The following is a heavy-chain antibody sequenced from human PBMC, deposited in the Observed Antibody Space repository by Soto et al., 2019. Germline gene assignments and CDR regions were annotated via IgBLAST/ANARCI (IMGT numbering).Heavy chain of an antibody. J-gene: IGHJ4*02. CDR3: ALTAAIALFDY. CDR1: GGSFSGYY. D-gene: IGHD2-2*02. CDR2: INHSGST. V-gene: IGHV4-34*01. Sequence: SETLSLTCAVYGGSFSGYYWSWIRQPPGKGLEWIGEINHSGSTNYNPSLKSRVTISVDTSKNQFSLKLSSVTAADTAVYYCALTAAIALFDYWGQGTLVTVS.